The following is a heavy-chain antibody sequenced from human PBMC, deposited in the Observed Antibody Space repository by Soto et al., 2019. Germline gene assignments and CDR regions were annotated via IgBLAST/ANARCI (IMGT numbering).Heavy chain of an antibody. CDR3: ARLGYCSSTSCYPLFDY. D-gene: IGHD2-2*01. J-gene: IGHJ4*02. Sequence: SETLSLTCTVSGGSISSSSYYWGWIRQPPGKGLEWIGSIYYSGSTYYNPSLKSRVTISVDTSKNQFSLKLSSVTAADTAVYYCARLGYCSSTSCYPLFDYWGQGTLVTVSS. V-gene: IGHV4-39*01. CDR1: GGSISSSSYY. CDR2: IYYSGST.